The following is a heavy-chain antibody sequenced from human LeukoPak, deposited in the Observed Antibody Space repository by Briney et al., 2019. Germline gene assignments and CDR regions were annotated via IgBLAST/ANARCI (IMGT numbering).Heavy chain of an antibody. CDR3: AKGGPSASSYYYDAFDL. CDR1: GFTFSSHG. D-gene: IGHD3-22*01. Sequence: GGSLRLSCAASGFTFSSHGMSWVRQAPGKGLEWVSGISASGGTTYYADSVKGRFTISRDNSKNTLSLQMNSLRAEDTAVFYCAKGGPSASSYYYDAFDLWGQGTMVTVSS. J-gene: IGHJ3*01. CDR2: ISASGGTT. V-gene: IGHV3-23*01.